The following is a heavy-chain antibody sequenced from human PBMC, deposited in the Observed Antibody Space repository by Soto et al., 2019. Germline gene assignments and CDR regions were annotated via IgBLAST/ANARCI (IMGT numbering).Heavy chain of an antibody. D-gene: IGHD5-18*01. Sequence: GGSLRLSCAASGSTFSSYAMSWVRQAPGKGLEWVSAISGSGGSTYYADSVKGRFAISRDNSKNTLYLQMNSLRAEDTAVYYCAKSDSYGYDWFDPWGQGTQVTVSS. CDR1: GSTFSSYA. CDR3: AKSDSYGYDWFDP. CDR2: ISGSGGST. V-gene: IGHV3-23*01. J-gene: IGHJ5*02.